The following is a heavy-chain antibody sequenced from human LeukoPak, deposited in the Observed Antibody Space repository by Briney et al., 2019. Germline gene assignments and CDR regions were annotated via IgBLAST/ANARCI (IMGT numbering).Heavy chain of an antibody. CDR3: SKDPGPFDI. V-gene: IGHV1-2*02. D-gene: IGHD1-1*01. CDR1: GYTFNGYY. J-gene: IGHJ3*02. CDR2: INPNSGGT. Sequence: GASVKVSCTASGYTFNGYYMYWVRQAPGQGLEWMGWINPNSGGTQYAHNFQDRSTISSDTSISTAYMELSSLRSDVTAVDFCSKDPGPFDIWREGTVVSVSS.